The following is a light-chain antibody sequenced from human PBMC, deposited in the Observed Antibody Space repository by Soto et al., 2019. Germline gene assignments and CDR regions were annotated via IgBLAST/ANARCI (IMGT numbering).Light chain of an antibody. J-gene: IGLJ3*02. CDR1: SSDVGGYNY. Sequence: QSALTQPASVSGSPGQSITISCTGTSSDVGGYNYVSWYQQHPGKAPKLMIYDVTNRPSGVSNRFSGSKSGNTASLTISGLPAEDEADYSCSSYTSSSTPLVFGGGTKLTVL. V-gene: IGLV2-14*01. CDR3: SSYTSSSTPLV. CDR2: DVT.